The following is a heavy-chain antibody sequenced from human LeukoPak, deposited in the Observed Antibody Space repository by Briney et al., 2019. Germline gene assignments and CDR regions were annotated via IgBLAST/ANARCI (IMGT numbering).Heavy chain of an antibody. V-gene: IGHV1-46*01. J-gene: IGHJ4*02. CDR1: GYTFTSYY. Sequence: ASVKVSCKASGYTFTSYYMHWVRQAPGQGLEWMGIINPSGGSTSYAQKFQGRVTMTRDTSTSTVYMELSSLRAEDTAVYYCAKAYCSSTSCYSTKLNYYFDYWGQGTLVTVSS. D-gene: IGHD2-2*01. CDR2: INPSGGST. CDR3: AKAYCSSTSCYSTKLNYYFDY.